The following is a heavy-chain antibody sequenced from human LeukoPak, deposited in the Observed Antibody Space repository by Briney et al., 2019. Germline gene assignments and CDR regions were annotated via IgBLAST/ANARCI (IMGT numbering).Heavy chain of an antibody. CDR2: TNPNSGNT. Sequence: ASVKVSCKASGYTFTSYDINWVRQATGQGLEWMGWTNPNSGNTGYAQKFQGRVTMTRNTSISTAYMELSSLRSEDTAVYYCARGGEYDFWSGYYSTLGLDYWGQGTLVTVSS. CDR1: GYTFTSYD. D-gene: IGHD3-3*01. J-gene: IGHJ4*02. V-gene: IGHV1-8*01. CDR3: ARGGEYDFWSGYYSTLGLDY.